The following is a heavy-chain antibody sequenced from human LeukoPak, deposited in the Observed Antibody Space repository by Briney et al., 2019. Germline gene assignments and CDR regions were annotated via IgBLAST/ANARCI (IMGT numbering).Heavy chain of an antibody. CDR2: ISYDGRNQ. Sequence: GGSLRLSCAASGFTFSNYGMHWVRQVPGKGLERVAVISYDGRNQYYADSVKGRFTISRDNSKNTLSLQMNSLTAEDTAMYYCGKRGYSSSWQWIDYWGQGTLVTVSS. J-gene: IGHJ4*02. D-gene: IGHD6-13*01. CDR3: GKRGYSSSWQWIDY. CDR1: GFTFSNYG. V-gene: IGHV3-30*18.